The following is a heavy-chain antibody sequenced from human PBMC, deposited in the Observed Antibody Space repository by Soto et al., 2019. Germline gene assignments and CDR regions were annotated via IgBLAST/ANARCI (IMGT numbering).Heavy chain of an antibody. J-gene: IGHJ4*02. CDR2: ISTYNGNT. CDR1: GYTFINYG. D-gene: IGHD5-12*01. Sequence: QVQLVQSGAEVKKPGASVKVYCKASGYTFINYGISWVRQAPGKGLEWMGWISTYNGNTNYARKLQGRVTMTTDTSTSTAYMELRSLRSDDTAVYYCGRVSGSGYYSWGYWGQGTLVTVSS. CDR3: GRVSGSGYYSWGY. V-gene: IGHV1-18*01.